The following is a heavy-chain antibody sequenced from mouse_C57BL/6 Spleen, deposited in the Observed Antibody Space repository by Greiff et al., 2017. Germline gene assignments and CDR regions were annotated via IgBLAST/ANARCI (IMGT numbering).Heavy chain of an antibody. CDR1: GYTFTDHT. J-gene: IGHJ3*01. D-gene: IGHD1-1*01. V-gene: IGHV1-78*01. Sequence: VKLLESDAELVKPGASVKISCKVSGYTFTDHTIHWMKQRPEQGLEWIGYIYPRDGSTKYNEKFKGKATLTADKSSSTAYMQLNSLTSEDSAVYFCARSFGSSPAGFAYWGQGTLVTVSA. CDR3: ARSFGSSPAGFAY. CDR2: IYPRDGST.